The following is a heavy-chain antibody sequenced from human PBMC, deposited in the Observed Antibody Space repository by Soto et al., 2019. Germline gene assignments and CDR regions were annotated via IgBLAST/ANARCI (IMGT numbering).Heavy chain of an antibody. D-gene: IGHD3-22*01. V-gene: IGHV1-8*01. CDR2: MNPNSGNT. Sequence: ASVKVSCKASGYTFTSYDINWVRQATGQGLEWMGWMNPNSGNTGYAQKFQGRVTMTRNTSISTAYMKLSSLRSEDTTVYYCARGYGYYYDSSGYYPTDYWGQGTLVTVSS. CDR1: GYTFTSYD. CDR3: ARGYGYYYDSSGYYPTDY. J-gene: IGHJ4*02.